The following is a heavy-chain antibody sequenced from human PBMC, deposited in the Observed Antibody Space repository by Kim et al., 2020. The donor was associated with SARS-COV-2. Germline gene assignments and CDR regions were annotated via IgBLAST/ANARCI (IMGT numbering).Heavy chain of an antibody. Sequence: YYNQSHKSRVFMSVETSKNQFSLKMSSQTAADTAVYFCARGRDGWNWLDPWGQGTLVTVSS. V-gene: IGHV4-31*02. D-gene: IGHD6-19*01. J-gene: IGHJ5*02. CDR3: ARGRDGWNWLDP.